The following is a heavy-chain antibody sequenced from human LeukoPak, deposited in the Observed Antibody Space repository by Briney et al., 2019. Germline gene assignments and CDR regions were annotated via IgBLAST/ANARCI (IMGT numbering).Heavy chain of an antibody. CDR3: GYDSSGWGNFDY. J-gene: IGHJ4*02. CDR1: GGTFSRYA. CDR2: IIPIFGTA. D-gene: IGHD3-22*01. V-gene: IGHV1-69*05. Sequence: GASVKVSCKASGGTFSRYAISWVRQAPGQGLERMGGIIPIFGTANYAQKFQGRVTITTDESTSTAYMELSSLRSEDTAVYYCGYDSSGWGNFDYWGQGALVTVSS.